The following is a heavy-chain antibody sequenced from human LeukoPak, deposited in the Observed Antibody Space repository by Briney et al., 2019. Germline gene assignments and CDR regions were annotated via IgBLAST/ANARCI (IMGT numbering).Heavy chain of an antibody. D-gene: IGHD3-3*01. J-gene: IGHJ5*02. CDR2: IYYSGST. CDR3: ARVYDYWSGYLVDP. V-gene: IGHV4-30-4*08. CDR1: GGSISSGDYY. Sequence: SQTLSLTCTVSGGSISSGDYYWRWIRQPPWKGLEWIGYIYYSGSTYYNPSLKSRVTISVDTSKNQFSLKLSSVTAADTAVYYCARVYDYWSGYLVDPWGQGTLVTVSS.